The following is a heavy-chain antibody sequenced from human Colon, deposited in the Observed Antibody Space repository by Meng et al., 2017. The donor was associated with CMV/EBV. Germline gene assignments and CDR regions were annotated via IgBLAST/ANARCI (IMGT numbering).Heavy chain of an antibody. J-gene: IGHJ6*02. D-gene: IGHD2-8*01. CDR2: IYGDGSST. Sequence: GESLKISCAASGFTFSDYWMHWVRQPPGKGLVWVSCIYGDGSSTVYADAVKGRFTISRDNAKNTLYLQMNSLRAEDTAVYYCARDMVLMVYARNLGYYYYGMDVWGQGTTVTVSS. CDR1: GFTFSDYW. V-gene: IGHV3-74*01. CDR3: ARDMVLMVYARNLGYYYYGMDV.